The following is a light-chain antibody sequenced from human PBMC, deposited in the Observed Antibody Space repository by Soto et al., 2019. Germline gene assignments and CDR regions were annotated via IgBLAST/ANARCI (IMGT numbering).Light chain of an antibody. CDR1: SRDIGSYNY. J-gene: IGLJ2*01. Sequence: QSALTQPASVSGSPGQSITISCTGTSRDIGSYNYVSWYQQYPGKAPKLMIFEVTNRPSGVPDRFSGSKSGTTASLTVSGLQAEDEADYYCSSYTGSNDVVFGGGTKVTVL. CDR3: SSYTGSNDVV. V-gene: IGLV2-8*01. CDR2: EVT.